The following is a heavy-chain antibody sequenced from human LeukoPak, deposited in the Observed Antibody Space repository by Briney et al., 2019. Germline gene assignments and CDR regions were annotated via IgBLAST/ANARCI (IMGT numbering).Heavy chain of an antibody. D-gene: IGHD3-22*01. J-gene: IGHJ4*02. V-gene: IGHV3-23*01. CDR2: ISGGGGST. CDR1: EFTFSGYA. Sequence: GGSLRLSCVASEFTFSGYAMSWVRQVPGKGLEWVSVISGGGGSTYYADSVKGRFTISRDNSKNTLYLQINSLRAEDTAVYYCANRNYYDSSGYYYAYYFDYWGQGTLVTVSS. CDR3: ANRNYYDSSGYYYAYYFDY.